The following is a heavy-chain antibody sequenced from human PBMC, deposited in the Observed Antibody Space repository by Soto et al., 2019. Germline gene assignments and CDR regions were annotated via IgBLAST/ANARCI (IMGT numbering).Heavy chain of an antibody. J-gene: IGHJ5*02. CDR3: TTYPNSGYAT. V-gene: IGHV3-15*01. CDR1: EFTFRNAW. D-gene: IGHD5-12*01. Sequence: PGGSLRLSCAASEFTFRNAWMSWVRQAPGKGLEWVGHIKSNTDGGTTDYAAPVKGRFTISRDDSKNTLYLQMNSLKTEDTAVYYCTTYPNSGYATWGQGTLVTVSS. CDR2: IKSNTDGGTT.